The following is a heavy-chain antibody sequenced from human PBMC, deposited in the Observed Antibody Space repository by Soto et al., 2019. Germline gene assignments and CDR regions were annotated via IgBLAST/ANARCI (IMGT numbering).Heavy chain of an antibody. CDR2: ISSSGSTI. J-gene: IGHJ3*02. D-gene: IGHD3-22*01. Sequence: GGSLRLSCAASGFTFSDYYMSWIRQAPGKGLEWVSYISSSGSTIYYADSVKGRFTISRENAKNSLYLQMNSLRAEDTAVYYCARERPGYYYDSSGYYEGAFDIWGQGTMVTVSS. CDR1: GFTFSDYY. V-gene: IGHV3-11*01. CDR3: ARERPGYYYDSSGYYEGAFDI.